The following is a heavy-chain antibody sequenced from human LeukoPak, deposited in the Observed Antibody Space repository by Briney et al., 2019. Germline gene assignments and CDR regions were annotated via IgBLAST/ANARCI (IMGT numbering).Heavy chain of an antibody. D-gene: IGHD3-3*01. Sequence: PGGSLRLSCAASGFTFSSYGMNWVRQAPGKGLEWVSYISSSSSNIYFAGSVKGRFTTSRDNAKNSLYLQMNSLRAEDTAIYYCARAGGYDFLASMDVWGKGTTVTVSS. CDR1: GFTFSSYG. J-gene: IGHJ6*03. CDR2: ISSSSSNI. CDR3: ARAGGYDFLASMDV. V-gene: IGHV3-48*01.